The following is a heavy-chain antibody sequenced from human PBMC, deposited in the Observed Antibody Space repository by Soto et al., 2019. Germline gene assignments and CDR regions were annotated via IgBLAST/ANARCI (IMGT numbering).Heavy chain of an antibody. D-gene: IGHD1-26*01. CDR3: EREWELPNYYGMDV. V-gene: IGHV3-53*01. J-gene: IGHJ6*02. Sequence: GGSLRLSCAASGFTVSSNYMSWVRQAPGKGLEWVSVIYSGGSTYYADSVKGRFTISRDNSKNTVHLQMNSLRAEDTAVYYREREWELPNYYGMDVWGQGTTVTVSS. CDR1: GFTVSSNY. CDR2: IYSGGST.